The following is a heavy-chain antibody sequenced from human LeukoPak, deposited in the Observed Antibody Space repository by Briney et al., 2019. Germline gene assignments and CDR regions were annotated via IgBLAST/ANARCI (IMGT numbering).Heavy chain of an antibody. CDR3: ARGLYGSGSPFDY. J-gene: IGHJ4*02. CDR1: GGSFSGYY. D-gene: IGHD3-10*01. CDR2: INHSGST. V-gene: IGHV4-34*01. Sequence: SETLSLTCAVYGGSFSGYYWSWIRQPPGKGLEWIGEINHSGSTNYNPSLKSRVTISVDTSKNQFSLKLSSVTAADTAVYYCARGLYGSGSPFDYWGQGTLVTVSS.